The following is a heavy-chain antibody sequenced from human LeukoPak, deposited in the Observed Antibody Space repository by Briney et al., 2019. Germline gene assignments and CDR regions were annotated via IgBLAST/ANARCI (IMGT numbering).Heavy chain of an antibody. J-gene: IGHJ4*02. V-gene: IGHV4-30-2*01. CDR3: ARTIRGSYYFLDY. CDR1: GGSISSGGYS. Sequence: PSETLSLTCAVSGGSISSGGYSWSWIRQPPGKGLEWIGYIYHSGSTYYNPSLKSRVTISVDRSKNLFSLKLSSVTAADTAVYYCARTIRGSYYFLDYWGQGTLVTVSS. CDR2: IYHSGST. D-gene: IGHD1-26*01.